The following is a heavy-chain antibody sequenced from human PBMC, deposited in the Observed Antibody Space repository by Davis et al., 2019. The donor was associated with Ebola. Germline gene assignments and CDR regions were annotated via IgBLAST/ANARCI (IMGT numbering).Heavy chain of an antibody. D-gene: IGHD2-21*01. CDR3: ARGRGHYEYSGGDY. CDR2: INPSGGST. V-gene: IGHV1-46*02. CDR1: GYTFNTYY. Sequence: ASVKVSCKASGYTFNTYYIHWVRQAPGQGLEWMGIINPSGGSTTYAQNFQGRVTMTRDTSTRTVYMELSSLRSEDTAVYYCARGRGHYEYSGGDYWGQGTLVTVSS. J-gene: IGHJ4*02.